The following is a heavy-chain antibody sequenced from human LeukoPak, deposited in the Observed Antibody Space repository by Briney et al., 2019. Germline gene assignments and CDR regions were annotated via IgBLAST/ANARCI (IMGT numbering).Heavy chain of an antibody. J-gene: IGHJ4*02. CDR3: ARDYRKRHYYDSSGPFDY. CDR1: GYTFTSYY. Sequence: GASVKVSCKASGYTFTSYYMHWVRQAPGQGLEWMGIINPSGGSTSYAQMFQGRVTMTRDTSTSTVYMELSSLRSEDTAVYYCARDYRKRHYYDSSGPFDYWGQGTLVTVSS. V-gene: IGHV1-46*01. CDR2: INPSGGST. D-gene: IGHD3-22*01.